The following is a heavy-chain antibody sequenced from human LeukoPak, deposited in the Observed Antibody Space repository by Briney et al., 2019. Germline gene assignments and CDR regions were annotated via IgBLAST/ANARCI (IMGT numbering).Heavy chain of an antibody. CDR3: ARVPTDYYDSSGYYSTIAFDI. CDR1: DTSINTYY. J-gene: IGHJ3*02. D-gene: IGHD3-22*01. Sequence: SETLSLTCTVSDTSINTYYWSWIRQPARKGLEWIGHICATGTTNYNPSLKSRVTMSIDTSKNQFSLNLRSVTAADTAVYYCARVPTDYYDSSGYYSTIAFDIWGQGTMVTVSS. CDR2: ICATGTT. V-gene: IGHV4-4*07.